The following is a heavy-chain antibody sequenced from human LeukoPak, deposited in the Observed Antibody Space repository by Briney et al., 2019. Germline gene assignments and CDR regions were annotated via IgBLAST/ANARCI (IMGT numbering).Heavy chain of an antibody. V-gene: IGHV3-23*01. CDR1: RFTFSSYA. CDR2: ISGSGGST. CDR3: ARAPVAGPASGMDV. J-gene: IGHJ6*02. D-gene: IGHD6-19*01. Sequence: GGSLRLSCAASRFTFSSYAMSWVRQAPGKGLEWVSFISGSGGSTYYADSVKGRFTISRDNSKNTLYLQMNSLRAEDTAVYYCARAPVAGPASGMDVWGQGTTVTVSS.